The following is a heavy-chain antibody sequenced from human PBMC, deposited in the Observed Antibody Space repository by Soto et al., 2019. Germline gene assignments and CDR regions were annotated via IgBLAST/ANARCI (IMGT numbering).Heavy chain of an antibody. J-gene: IGHJ5*02. Sequence: SETLSLICCVSGGTVASSHWWSWVRQSPGGGLEWIGNVYHTGDTNLNPSLQSRVTISVDKSNNQFSLRLNSLTAADTAVYFCAREIVTAGGNNYFDPWGPGTLVTVSS. CDR1: GGTVASSHW. D-gene: IGHD2-21*02. CDR3: AREIVTAGGNNYFDP. CDR2: VYHTGDT. V-gene: IGHV4-4*02.